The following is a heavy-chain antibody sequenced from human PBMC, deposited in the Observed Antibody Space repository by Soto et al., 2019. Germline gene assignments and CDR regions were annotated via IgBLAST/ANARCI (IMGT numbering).Heavy chain of an antibody. CDR1: GGSFSGYY. Sequence: PSETLSLTCAVYGGSFSGYYWSWIRQPPGKGLEWIGEINHSGSTNYNPSLKSRVTISVDTSKNQFSLKLSSVTAADTAVYYCERGQYRYDDAFDIWGQGTMVTVSS. J-gene: IGHJ3*02. CDR2: INHSGST. V-gene: IGHV4-34*01. D-gene: IGHD5-12*01. CDR3: ERGQYRYDDAFDI.